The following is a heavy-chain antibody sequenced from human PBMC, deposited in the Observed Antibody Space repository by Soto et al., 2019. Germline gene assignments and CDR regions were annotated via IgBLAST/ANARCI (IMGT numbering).Heavy chain of an antibody. V-gene: IGHV4-61*01. Sequence: KTSETLSLTCTVSGGSVSSGSYYWSWIRQPPGKGLEWIGYIYYSGSTNYNPSLKSRVTISVDTSKNQFSLKLSSVTAADTAVYYCARVSSLAADPFDYWGQGTLVTVSS. CDR2: IYYSGST. J-gene: IGHJ4*02. CDR1: GGSVSSGSYY. CDR3: ARVSSLAADPFDY. D-gene: IGHD6-13*01.